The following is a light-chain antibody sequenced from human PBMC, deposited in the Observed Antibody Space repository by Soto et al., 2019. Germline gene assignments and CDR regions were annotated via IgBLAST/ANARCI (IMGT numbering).Light chain of an antibody. CDR2: EVS. CDR3: SSYGGRNNLL. V-gene: IGLV2-8*01. CDR1: SSDVGAYNS. Sequence: QSALTQPASVSGSPGQSITISCTGTSSDVGAYNSISWYQQHPGKAPKVMIYEVSKRPSGVPDRFSGSKSGNTASLTVSGLQAEDEADYYCSSYGGRNNLLFGGGTKLTVL. J-gene: IGLJ2*01.